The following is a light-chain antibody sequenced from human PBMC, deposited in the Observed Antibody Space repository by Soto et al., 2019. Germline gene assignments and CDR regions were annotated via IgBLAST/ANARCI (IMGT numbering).Light chain of an antibody. V-gene: IGLV1-40*01. CDR2: GNS. Sequence: QSVLTQPPSVSGAPGERVTISCTGSSSNIGAGYHVHWYQQLPGTAPKLLIYGNSNRPSGVPDRFSGSKSGTSASLAITGIQAEDEADYYCQSYDSTLRVFGGGTKLTVL. CDR1: SSNIGAGYH. J-gene: IGLJ2*01. CDR3: QSYDSTLRV.